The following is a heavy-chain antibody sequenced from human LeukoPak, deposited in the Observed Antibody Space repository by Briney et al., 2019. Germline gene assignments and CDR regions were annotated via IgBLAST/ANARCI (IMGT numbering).Heavy chain of an antibody. V-gene: IGHV1-2*02. Sequence: ASVKVSCKAFGYTFTDYNMHWVRQAPGQGLEWMGWINPYSGVTNYAQKFQARVTMTRDTSIRTAYMEMSSLESEDTAVYYCARGGCSSTSCYAYDYWGQGTLVTVSS. CDR3: ARGGCSSTSCYAYDY. CDR1: GYTFTDYN. D-gene: IGHD2-2*01. CDR2: INPYSGVT. J-gene: IGHJ4*02.